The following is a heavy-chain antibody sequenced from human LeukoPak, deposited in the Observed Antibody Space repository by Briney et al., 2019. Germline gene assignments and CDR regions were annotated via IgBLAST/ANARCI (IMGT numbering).Heavy chain of an antibody. D-gene: IGHD7-27*01. CDR3: AKDRKLGPADYYFDF. CDR1: GFTFSSYG. V-gene: IGHV3-30*18. Sequence: GGSLRLSCAASGFTFSSYGLPWVRKAPGKGLEWVAVIANDGRDKKYADSVQGRFTISRDNSKNTLYLQMNSLRAEDTAVYYCAKDRKLGPADYYFDFWGQGTLVTVAS. J-gene: IGHJ4*02. CDR2: IANDGRDK.